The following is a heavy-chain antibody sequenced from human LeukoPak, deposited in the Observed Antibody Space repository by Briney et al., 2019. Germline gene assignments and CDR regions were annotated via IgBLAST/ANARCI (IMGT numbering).Heavy chain of an antibody. CDR2: ISWNSGSI. Sequence: GGSLRLSRAASGFTFDDYAMHWVRQAPGKGLEWVSGISWNSGSIGYADSVKGRFTISRDNAKNSLYLQMNSLRAEDTALYYCAKDRADRYDFWSGYSYYYYYYGMDVWGQGTTVTVSS. D-gene: IGHD3-3*01. CDR1: GFTFDDYA. V-gene: IGHV3-9*01. CDR3: AKDRADRYDFWSGYSYYYYYYGMDV. J-gene: IGHJ6*02.